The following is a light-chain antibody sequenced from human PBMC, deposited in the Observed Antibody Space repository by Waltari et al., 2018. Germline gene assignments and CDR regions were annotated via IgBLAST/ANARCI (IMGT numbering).Light chain of an antibody. CDR2: GAS. J-gene: IGKJ1*01. CDR3: QQYNNWPPWT. V-gene: IGKV3-15*01. CDR1: QSVSSN. Sequence: EIVLTQSPATLSVSPGARSTRSCRASQSVSSNLAWYQQKPGQAPRILIYGASTRDTGIPARFSGSGSGTEFTLTISSLQSEDFAVYYCQQYNNWPPWTFGQGTKVQIK.